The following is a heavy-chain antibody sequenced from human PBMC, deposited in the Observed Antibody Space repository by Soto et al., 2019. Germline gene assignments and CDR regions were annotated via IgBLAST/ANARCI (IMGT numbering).Heavy chain of an antibody. J-gene: IGHJ4*01. CDR2: IYPAGSDT. CDR3: ARAAGAGYYFDY. CDR1: RYSFTPYW. D-gene: IGHD2-2*01. V-gene: IGHV5-51*01. Sequence: PGLSLKIYCQGGRYSFTPYWPACLSQMPGKGLEWMGIIYPAGSDTTYSPSFPGQVTISADKSTSTAYLQWSSLKASDTAMYYCARAAGAGYYFDYWGQVTLVTVSS.